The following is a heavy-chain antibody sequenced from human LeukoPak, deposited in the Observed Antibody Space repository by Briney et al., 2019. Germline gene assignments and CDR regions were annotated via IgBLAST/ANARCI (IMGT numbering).Heavy chain of an antibody. CDR2: INTDGSST. D-gene: IGHD3-9*01. CDR1: GFTFSSYW. V-gene: IGHV3-74*01. J-gene: IGHJ3*02. Sequence: GGSLRLSCAASGFTFSSYWMHWVRQAPGKGLVWVSHINTDGSSTTYADSVKGRFTISRDNAKNSLYLQMNSLRAEDTAVYYCARDRRDILTGYYDAFDIWGQGTMVTVSS. CDR3: ARDRRDILTGYYDAFDI.